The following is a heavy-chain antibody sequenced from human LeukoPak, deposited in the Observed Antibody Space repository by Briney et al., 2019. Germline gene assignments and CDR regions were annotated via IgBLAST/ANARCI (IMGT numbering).Heavy chain of an antibody. CDR1: GFTFNRCW. V-gene: IGHV3-7*01. D-gene: IGHD2-21*02. Sequence: GGSLRLSCVVSGFTFNRCWMNWVSQAPGKGLEWVAHINPDGRDTYYVDSVKGRFTISRDNAQNSMYLQMNSLRVEDTAVYYCTSWGDTTAEYFQRWGQGTLVTVYS. CDR3: TSWGDTTAEYFQR. J-gene: IGHJ1*01. CDR2: INPDGRDT.